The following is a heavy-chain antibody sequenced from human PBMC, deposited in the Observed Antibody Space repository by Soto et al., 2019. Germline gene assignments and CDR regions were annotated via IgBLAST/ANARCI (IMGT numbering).Heavy chain of an antibody. CDR1: GLSFSSYA. CDR3: AKDAKILDWLPTSYYFVC. Sequence: EVQVLESGGGLAQPGRSLRLSCAVSGLSFSSYAMTWVRQSPGKGLEWVSSISRSGNSTYSADSVRGRFTISRDNSKKTLYLQMNSLRAEDTAVYYCAKDAKILDWLPTSYYFVCWGKGTLVTVSS. V-gene: IGHV3-23*01. D-gene: IGHD3-9*01. J-gene: IGHJ4*02. CDR2: ISRSGNST.